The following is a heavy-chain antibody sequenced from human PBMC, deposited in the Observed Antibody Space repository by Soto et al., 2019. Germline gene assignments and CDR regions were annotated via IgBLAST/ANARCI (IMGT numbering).Heavy chain of an antibody. J-gene: IGHJ5*02. CDR1: GFTFSSYS. V-gene: IGHV3-48*02. CDR3: ARLKYDFWSGSTAIDP. CDR2: ISSSSSTI. D-gene: IGHD3-3*01. Sequence: GGSLRLSCAASGFTFSSYSMNWVRQAPGKGLEWVSYISSSSSTIYYADSVKGRFTISRDNANNSLYLQMNSLRDEDTAVYYCARLKYDFWSGSTAIDPWGQGTLVTVSS.